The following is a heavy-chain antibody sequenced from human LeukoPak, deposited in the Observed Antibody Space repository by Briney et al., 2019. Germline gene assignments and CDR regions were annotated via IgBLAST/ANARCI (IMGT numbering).Heavy chain of an antibody. CDR2: IYPGDSDT. Sequence: GESLEISCKGSGYSFTSYWIGWVRQMPGKGLEWMGIIYPGDSDTRYSPSFQGQVTISADKSISTAYLQWSRLKASDTALYSCARRPDNYYDSSGYAVWAFDIWGQGTMVTVSS. CDR3: ARRPDNYYDSSGYAVWAFDI. J-gene: IGHJ3*02. D-gene: IGHD3-22*01. V-gene: IGHV5-51*01. CDR1: GYSFTSYW.